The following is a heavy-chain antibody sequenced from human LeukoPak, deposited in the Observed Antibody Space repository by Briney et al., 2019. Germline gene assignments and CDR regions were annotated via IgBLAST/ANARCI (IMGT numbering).Heavy chain of an antibody. Sequence: ASVKVSCKASGYVFTSYHMQWVRQAPGQGLEWMGIINPGVDVTSYAQKFQGRVTMTRDISTNTVYMELSSLTSEDTAVYYCARAWESIAGYYFDYWGQGTLVTVSS. CDR2: INPGVDVT. J-gene: IGHJ4*02. CDR1: GYVFTSYH. D-gene: IGHD1-26*01. CDR3: ARAWESIAGYYFDY. V-gene: IGHV1-46*01.